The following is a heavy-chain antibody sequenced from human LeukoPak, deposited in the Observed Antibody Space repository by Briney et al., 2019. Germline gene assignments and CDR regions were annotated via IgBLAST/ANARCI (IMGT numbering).Heavy chain of an antibody. D-gene: IGHD6-13*01. J-gene: IGHJ4*02. CDR3: AREGVIAAVPGY. CDR2: IYYSGST. V-gene: IGHV4-39*07. CDR1: GGSISSSSYY. Sequence: SETLSLTCTVSGGSISSSSYYWGWIRQPPGKGLEWIGSIYYSGSTYYNPSLKSRVTISVDTSKNQFSLKLSSVTAADTAVYYCAREGVIAAVPGYWGQGTLVTVSS.